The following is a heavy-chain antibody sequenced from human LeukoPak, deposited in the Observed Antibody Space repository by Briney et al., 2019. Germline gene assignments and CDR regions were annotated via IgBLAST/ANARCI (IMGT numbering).Heavy chain of an antibody. CDR1: GYTLTELS. CDR2: FDPEDGET. V-gene: IGHV1-24*01. Sequence: ASVKVSCKVSGYTLTELSMHWVRQAPGKGLEWMGGFDPEDGETIYAQKFQGRVTMTEDTSTDTAYMELSSLRSEDTAVYYCATIGRAGATTAAYYYGMDVWGQGTTVTVSS. J-gene: IGHJ6*02. D-gene: IGHD1-26*01. CDR3: ATIGRAGATTAAYYYGMDV.